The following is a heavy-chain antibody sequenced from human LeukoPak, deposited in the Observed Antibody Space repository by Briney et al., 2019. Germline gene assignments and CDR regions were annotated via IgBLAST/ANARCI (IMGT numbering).Heavy chain of an antibody. V-gene: IGHV3-23*01. J-gene: IGHJ4*02. CDR3: AKRLWPSVVSPTDY. D-gene: IGHD4-23*01. CDR2: ISGSGGST. CDR1: GFTLSTYA. Sequence: GGSLRLSCAASGFTLSTYAMSWVRQAPGKGLEWVSAISGSGGSTYYADSVKGRFTISRDNSKSTLYLQMNSLRAEDTAVYPCAKRLWPSVVSPTDYWGQGTLVTVSS.